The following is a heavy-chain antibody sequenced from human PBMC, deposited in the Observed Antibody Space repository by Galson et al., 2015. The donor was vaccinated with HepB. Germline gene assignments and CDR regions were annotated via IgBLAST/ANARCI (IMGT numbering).Heavy chain of an antibody. V-gene: IGHV1-24*01. CDR2: FDPEDGET. D-gene: IGHD2-2*01. Sequence: SVKVSCKVSGYTLTELSMHWVRQAPGKGLEWMGGFDPEDGETIYAQKFQGRVTMTEDTSTDTAYMELSSLRSEDTAVYYCATVCSSTSCYGMDVWGQGTTVTVS. CDR3: ATVCSSTSCYGMDV. J-gene: IGHJ6*02. CDR1: GYTLTELS.